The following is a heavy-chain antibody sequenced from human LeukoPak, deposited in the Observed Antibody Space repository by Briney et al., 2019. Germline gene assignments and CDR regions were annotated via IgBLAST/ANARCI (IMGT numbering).Heavy chain of an antibody. Sequence: PSETLSLTCTVSGASISSYYCSWIRQPAGKGLEWIGRIYTSTNNNYNPSFESRATMSVDTSKNQFSLKLTSVTAADTAVYYCARNRWELRVFDYWGQGTLVTVSS. J-gene: IGHJ4*02. V-gene: IGHV4-4*07. D-gene: IGHD1-26*01. CDR3: ARNRWELRVFDY. CDR1: GASISSYY. CDR2: IYTSTNN.